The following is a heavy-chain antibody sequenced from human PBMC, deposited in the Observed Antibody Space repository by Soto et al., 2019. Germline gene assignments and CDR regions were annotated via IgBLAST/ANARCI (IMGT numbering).Heavy chain of an antibody. Sequence: QVQLVQSGAEVKNPGASVKVSCKASGYTFTSYYMHWVRQAPGQGLEWMGWINPDSGVTYYPHKFQDRVTMTRDTSISTAYMELTRLTSDDTALYYCARDRGVRDVWGQGTTVIVSS. J-gene: IGHJ6*02. CDR2: INPDSGVT. V-gene: IGHV1-2*02. CDR1: GYTFTSYY. CDR3: ARDRGVRDV. D-gene: IGHD2-8*01.